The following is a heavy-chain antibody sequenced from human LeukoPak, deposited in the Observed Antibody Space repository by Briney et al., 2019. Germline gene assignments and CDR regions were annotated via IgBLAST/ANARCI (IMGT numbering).Heavy chain of an antibody. CDR1: GGSISSSNYY. D-gene: IGHD1-26*01. J-gene: IGHJ4*02. Sequence: SETLSLTCTVSGGSISSSNYYWGGIRQPPGEGLEWIGYLYYSGSTYYNPSLKSRVTMSVDTSKNQFSLKLSSVTAADTAVYYCARYYSGSYGFDYWGQGTLVTVSS. CDR3: ARYYSGSYGFDY. V-gene: IGHV4-39*01. CDR2: LYYSGST.